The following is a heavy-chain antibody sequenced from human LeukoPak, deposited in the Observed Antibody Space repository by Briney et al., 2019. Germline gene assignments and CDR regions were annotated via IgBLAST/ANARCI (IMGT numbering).Heavy chain of an antibody. V-gene: IGHV4-34*01. Sequence: PSETLSLTCAVYDGSLSGYYWRWIRQPPGKGLEWIGEINHSGSTNYNPSLKSRVTISVDTSKNQFSLKLSSVTAADTAVYYCARDEGIAVAGTLDVWGQGATVTVSS. CDR1: DGSLSGYY. J-gene: IGHJ6*02. CDR3: ARDEGIAVAGTLDV. CDR2: INHSGST. D-gene: IGHD6-19*01.